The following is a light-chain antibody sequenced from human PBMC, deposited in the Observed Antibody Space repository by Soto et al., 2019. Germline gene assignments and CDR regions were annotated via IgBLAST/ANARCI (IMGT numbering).Light chain of an antibody. V-gene: IGKV1-5*03. CDR2: KAS. Sequence: DIQMTQSPSTLSEAVGDRVTITCRASQSINNWLAWYQQKPGKAPKLFIFKASTLESGVPSRFSGSGSGTEFTLSISSLQPDDFATYFCQQYESFHRTFGQGTKVDIK. CDR3: QQYESFHRT. CDR1: QSINNW. J-gene: IGKJ1*01.